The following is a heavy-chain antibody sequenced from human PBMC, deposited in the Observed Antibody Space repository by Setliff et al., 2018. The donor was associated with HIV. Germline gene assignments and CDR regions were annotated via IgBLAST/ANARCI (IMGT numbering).Heavy chain of an antibody. D-gene: IGHD1-1*01. V-gene: IGHV3-66*01. CDR2: IYSGGST. CDR1: GFTVSRHY. CDR3: ARVGLVQLERRGLNYFDY. J-gene: IGHJ4*02. Sequence: PGGSLRLSCAASGFTVSRHYMSWVRQAPGKGLEWVSVIYSGGSTYYADSVKGRFTISRDNSKNTLYLQMNSLRAEDTAVYYCARVGLVQLERRGLNYFDYWGQGTLVTVSS.